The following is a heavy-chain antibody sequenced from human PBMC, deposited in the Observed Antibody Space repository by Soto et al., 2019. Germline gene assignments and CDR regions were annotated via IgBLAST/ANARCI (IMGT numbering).Heavy chain of an antibody. V-gene: IGHV3-74*01. D-gene: IGHD2-2*01. CDR3: ARGMNQSYAVDY. J-gene: IGHJ4*02. Sequence: RLSCAASGFTFSSYWMHWVRQAPGKGLVWVSRIYSDGSSTNYADSVKGRFTISRDNAKNTLYLQMNSLRAEDTAVYYWARGMNQSYAVDYWGQGTLVTVSS. CDR2: IYSDGSST. CDR1: GFTFSSYW.